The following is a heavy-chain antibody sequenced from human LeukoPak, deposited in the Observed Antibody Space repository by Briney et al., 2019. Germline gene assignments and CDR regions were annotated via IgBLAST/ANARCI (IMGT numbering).Heavy chain of an antibody. CDR3: VKDRGFGESHDGFDM. D-gene: IGHD3-10*01. V-gene: IGHV3-23*01. J-gene: IGHJ3*02. CDR2: ISADGDRA. Sequence: GGTLRLSCAGSGFNFRSHGMSWVRQAPGKGLEWVSGISADGDRADHAQSLKGRLTMSRDNSQNTLYLQINSLRAEDTAVYYCVKDRGFGESHDGFDMWGQGTMVTVSS. CDR1: GFNFRSHG.